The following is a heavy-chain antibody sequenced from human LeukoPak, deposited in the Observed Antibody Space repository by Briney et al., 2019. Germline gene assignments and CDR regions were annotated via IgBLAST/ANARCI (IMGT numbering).Heavy chain of an antibody. CDR1: XXSXSSYX. V-gene: IGHV4-59*08. Sequence: XLTCXXSXXSXSSYXXSXIRQPPGKGLEWIGYIYYSGSTNYNPSLKSRVTISVDTSKNQFSLKLSSVTAADTAVYYCARRYYYYGMDVWGQGTTVTVSS. CDR2: IYYSGST. CDR3: ARRYYYYGMDV. J-gene: IGHJ6*02.